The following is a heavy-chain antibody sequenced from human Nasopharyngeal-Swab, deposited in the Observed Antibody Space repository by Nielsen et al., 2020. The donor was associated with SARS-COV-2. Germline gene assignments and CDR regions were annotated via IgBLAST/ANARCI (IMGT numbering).Heavy chain of an antibody. CDR1: GGSISSYY. Sequence: SETLSLTCTVSGGSISSYYWSWIRQPPGKGLEWIGYIYYSGSTNYNPSLKSRVTISVDTSKNQFSLKLSSVTAADTAVYYCARQLDYYDSSGYYLRSFAYWAQGTLSPSPQ. V-gene: IGHV4-59*08. D-gene: IGHD3-22*01. CDR2: IYYSGST. CDR3: ARQLDYYDSSGYYLRSFAY. J-gene: IGHJ4*02.